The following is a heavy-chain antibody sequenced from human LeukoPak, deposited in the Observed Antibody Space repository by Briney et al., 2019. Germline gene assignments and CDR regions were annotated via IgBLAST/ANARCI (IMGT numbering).Heavy chain of an antibody. D-gene: IGHD1-26*01. Sequence: ASVKVSCKASGYTFTGYYMHWVRQAPGQGLEWMGWINPNSGGTSYAQKFQGRVTMTRDTSTSTVYMELSSLRSEDTAVYYCARVSGSYYEGDDYWGQGTLVTVSS. V-gene: IGHV1-2*02. CDR2: INPNSGGT. J-gene: IGHJ4*02. CDR1: GYTFTGYY. CDR3: ARVSGSYYEGDDY.